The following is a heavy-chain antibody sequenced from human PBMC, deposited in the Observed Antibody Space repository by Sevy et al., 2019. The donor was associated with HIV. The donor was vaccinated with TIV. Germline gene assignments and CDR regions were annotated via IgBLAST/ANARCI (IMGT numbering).Heavy chain of an antibody. J-gene: IGHJ3*02. Sequence: SETLSLTCTVSGGSISSGSYSWNWIRQPPGKGLEWIGYIYHSGNTYYNPSLKSRLTISVDRSKNQFSLKLSSVTAADTAMYYCARDGGTLTTPGSFAIWGQGTMVTVSS. V-gene: IGHV4-30-2*01. CDR1: GGSISSGSYS. D-gene: IGHD4-17*01. CDR3: ARDGGTLTTPGSFAI. CDR2: IYHSGNT.